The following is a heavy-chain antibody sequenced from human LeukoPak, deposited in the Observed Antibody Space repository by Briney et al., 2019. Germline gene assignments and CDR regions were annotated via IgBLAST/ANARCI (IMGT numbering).Heavy chain of an antibody. V-gene: IGHV1-8*01. J-gene: IGHJ6*03. CDR3: ARALAWGGSSYSYYYMDV. D-gene: IGHD1-26*01. CDR1: GCTFSEYD. CDR2: INPNSGNA. Sequence: GASVKVSCKASGCTFSEYDINWVRQATGQGLEWMGWINPNSGNAGYAQKFQGRVTMTRNTSISTAYMELSSLRSEDTAVYYCARALAWGGSSYSYYYMDVWDQGTTVTVSS.